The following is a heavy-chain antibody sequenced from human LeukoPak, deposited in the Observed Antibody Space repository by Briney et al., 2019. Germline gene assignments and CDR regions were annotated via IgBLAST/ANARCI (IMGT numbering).Heavy chain of an antibody. Sequence: PGRSLRLSCAASGFTFSSYGMHWVRQAPGKGLEWVAVISYDGSNKYYADSVKGRFTISRDNSENTLYLQMNSLRAEDTAVYYCAKETHVLRYFDWLSYDYWGQGTLVTVSS. D-gene: IGHD3-9*01. CDR3: AKETHVLRYFDWLSYDY. CDR1: GFTFSSYG. V-gene: IGHV3-30*18. J-gene: IGHJ4*02. CDR2: ISYDGSNK.